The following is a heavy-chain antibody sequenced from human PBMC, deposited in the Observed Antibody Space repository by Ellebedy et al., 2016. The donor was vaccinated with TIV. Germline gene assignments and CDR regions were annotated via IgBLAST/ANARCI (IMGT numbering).Heavy chain of an antibody. CDR3: ARVPDS. CDR2: ISSDGTTM. V-gene: IGHV3-48*02. CDR1: GFTFNYYS. J-gene: IGHJ5*01. Sequence: GESLKISCAASGFTFNYYSMNWVRQAPGKGLEWISYISSDGTTMYYADSVKGRFTIYRDNAKNSLYLQMNTLRDEDTAVYFCARVPDSWGQGTLVTVSS.